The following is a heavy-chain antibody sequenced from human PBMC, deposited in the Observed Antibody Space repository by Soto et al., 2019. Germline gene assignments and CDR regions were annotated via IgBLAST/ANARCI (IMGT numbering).Heavy chain of an antibody. Sequence: GGSLRLSCAASGFTFSDYYMSWIRQAPGRGLEWVSYISSSDTIYYADSVKGRFTISRDNAKNSLYLQMNSLRAEDTAMYYCARDLGYYDSSGYFDYWGQGTLVTVSA. V-gene: IGHV3-11*01. CDR3: ARDLGYYDSSGYFDY. CDR1: GFTFSDYY. J-gene: IGHJ4*02. CDR2: ISSSDTI. D-gene: IGHD3-22*01.